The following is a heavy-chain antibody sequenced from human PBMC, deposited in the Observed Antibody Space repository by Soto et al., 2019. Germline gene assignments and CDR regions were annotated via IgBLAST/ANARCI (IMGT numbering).Heavy chain of an antibody. V-gene: IGHV4-4*02. CDR1: GGSVSSSNW. D-gene: IGHD2-2*02. CDR2: IYHSGST. CDR3: ARRYQQLYSLQYYNVMDV. J-gene: IGHJ6*02. Sequence: QVQLQESGPGLVKPSGTLSLTCAVSGGSVSSSNWWSWVRQPPGKGLEWIGEIYHSGSTNYNPSLKSRVTISIDKSNIQFSLKLCSVTAAHTAIYYCARRYQQLYSLQYYNVMDVWGQGTTVTVSS.